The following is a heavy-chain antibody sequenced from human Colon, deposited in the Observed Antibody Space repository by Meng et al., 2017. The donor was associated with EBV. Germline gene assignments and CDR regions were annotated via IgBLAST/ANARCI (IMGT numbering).Heavy chain of an antibody. D-gene: IGHD4-17*01. CDR2: IYYSGST. Sequence: QVQLQESGPGLVXPXXXXXLTXPXSGGSISSGNHYWSWIRQHPGKGLEYIGYIYYSGSTYYNPSLKSRVIISVDTSKNQFSLRLNSVTAADTAVYYCTSLYGDSSVWYLDLWGRGTLVTVSS. CDR1: GGSISSGNHY. J-gene: IGHJ2*01. V-gene: IGHV4-31*03. CDR3: TSLYGDSSVWYLDL.